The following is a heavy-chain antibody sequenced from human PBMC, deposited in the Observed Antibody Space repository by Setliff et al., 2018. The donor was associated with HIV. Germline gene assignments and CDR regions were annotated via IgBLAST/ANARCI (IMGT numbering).Heavy chain of an antibody. J-gene: IGHJ2*01. D-gene: IGHD2-21*02. CDR3: VRHGGTIVVVTTPRLVVWYIDL. CDR2: IYYSGST. CDR1: GGSINSSSYY. V-gene: IGHV4-39*01. Sequence: SETLSLTCTVSGGSINSSSYYWGWIRQPPGKGPEWIGSIYYSGSTYYNPSLKSRVTISEDTSKNQISLKLSSVSAADTAVYYCVRHGGTIVVVTTPRLVVWYIDLWGRGSLVTVSS.